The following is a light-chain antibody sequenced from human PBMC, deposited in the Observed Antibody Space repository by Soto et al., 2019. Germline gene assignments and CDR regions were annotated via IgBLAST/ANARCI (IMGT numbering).Light chain of an antibody. CDR2: KVS. CDR3: MQGTHWPIT. CDR1: QSLLHSNGYNY. Sequence: DILMTQSPLSLPVTPGAPASISCRSSQSLLHSNGYNYLNWFQQRPGQSPRRLIYKVSNRDSGVPDRFSGSGSGTDFTLKISRVEAEDVGVYYCMQGTHWPITFGQGTRLAIK. V-gene: IGKV2-30*02. J-gene: IGKJ5*01.